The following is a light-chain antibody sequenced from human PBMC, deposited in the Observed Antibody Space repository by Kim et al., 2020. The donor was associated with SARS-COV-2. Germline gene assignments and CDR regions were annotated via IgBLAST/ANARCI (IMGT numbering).Light chain of an antibody. CDR3: QQYGSSPRYS. CDR1: QSISSSY. J-gene: IGKJ2*03. CDR2: GAS. V-gene: IGKV3-20*01. Sequence: EIVFTQSPGILSLSPGDRATLSCRASQSISSSYLAWYQQKPGQAPRLLIYGASSRATGIPDRFSGSGSGSDFTLTINRLEPEDFAVYYCQQYGSSPRYSFGQGTKLEI.